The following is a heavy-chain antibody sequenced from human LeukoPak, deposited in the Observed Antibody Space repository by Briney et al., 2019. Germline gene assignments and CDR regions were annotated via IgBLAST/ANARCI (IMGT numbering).Heavy chain of an antibody. CDR3: AKAPVGPEYSGNWRFGHNWFDP. V-gene: IGHV3-23*01. CDR2: IGGSGVKR. Sequence: PGGSLRLSCAASGFTFASYGMSWVRQAPGKGLEWVSSIGGSGVKRYYADSVKGRFTISRDNSDDTLYLQMNSLRAEDTAVYYCAKAPVGPEYSGNWRFGHNWFDPWGQGTLVTVSS. D-gene: IGHD1-1*01. J-gene: IGHJ5*02. CDR1: GFTFASYG.